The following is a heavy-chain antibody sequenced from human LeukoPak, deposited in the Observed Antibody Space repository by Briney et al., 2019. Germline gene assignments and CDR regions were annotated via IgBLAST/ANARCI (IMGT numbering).Heavy chain of an antibody. V-gene: IGHV1-46*01. CDR2: INPSGGST. Sequence: ASVKVSCKASGYTFTSYYMHWVQQAPGQGLEWMGIINPSGGSTSYAQKFQGRVTMTRDTSTSTVYMELSSLRSEDTAVYYCARSGSGSCYNGYFDYWGQGTLVTVSS. D-gene: IGHD3-10*01. CDR3: ARSGSGSCYNGYFDY. J-gene: IGHJ4*02. CDR1: GYTFTSYY.